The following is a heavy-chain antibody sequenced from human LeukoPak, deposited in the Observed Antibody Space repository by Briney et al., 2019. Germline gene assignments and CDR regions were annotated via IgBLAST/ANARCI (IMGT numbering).Heavy chain of an antibody. D-gene: IGHD3-3*01. CDR3: AKGSSTVFGVYPYYYIDV. CDR2: IRYDGSNK. Sequence: GGSLRLSCAASGFTFSSYGMHWVRQAPGKGLEWVAFIRYDGSNKYYADSVKGRFTISRDNSKNTLYLQMNSLRAEDTAVYYCAKGSSTVFGVYPYYYIDVWGKGTTVTISS. J-gene: IGHJ6*03. V-gene: IGHV3-30*02. CDR1: GFTFSSYG.